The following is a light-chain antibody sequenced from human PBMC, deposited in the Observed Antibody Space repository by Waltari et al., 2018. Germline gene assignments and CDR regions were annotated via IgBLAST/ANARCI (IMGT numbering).Light chain of an antibody. J-gene: IGKJ2*01. CDR1: QSLLHSNGYNY. V-gene: IGKV2-28*01. CDR2: LGF. Sequence: DIVMTQSPLSLPVTPGEPASISCRSSQSLLHSNGYNYLDWYLQKPGQSPQLLIYLGFNGASVVPDRFSGSGSGTDFTLKISRVEAEDVGVYYCMQALQTPQYTVGQGTKLEIK. CDR3: MQALQTPQYT.